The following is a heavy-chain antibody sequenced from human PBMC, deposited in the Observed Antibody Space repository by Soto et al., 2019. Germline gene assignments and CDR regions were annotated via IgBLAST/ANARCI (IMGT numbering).Heavy chain of an antibody. Sequence: ASVKVSCKASGYTFTSYGISWVRQAPGQGLEWMGWISAYNGNTNYAQKLQGRVTMTTDTSTSTAYMELRSLRSDDTAVYYCAREDYSNYGTASNWFDPWGQGTLVTVSS. CDR3: AREDYSNYGTASNWFDP. CDR1: GYTFTSYG. J-gene: IGHJ5*02. V-gene: IGHV1-18*01. D-gene: IGHD4-4*01. CDR2: ISAYNGNT.